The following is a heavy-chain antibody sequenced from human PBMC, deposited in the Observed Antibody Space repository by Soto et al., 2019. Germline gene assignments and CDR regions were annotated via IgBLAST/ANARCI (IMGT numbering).Heavy chain of an antibody. V-gene: IGHV4-31*03. Sequence: QVQLQESGPGLVKPSQTLSLTCTVSGGSISSGGYYWSWIRQHPGKGLEWIGYIYYSGSTYYNPSLKSRVTISVDTSKNQFSLKLSSVTAADTAVYYCARGNALKGLDYGMDVWGQGTTVTVSS. CDR1: GGSISSGGYY. D-gene: IGHD3-3*02. J-gene: IGHJ6*02. CDR3: ARGNALKGLDYGMDV. CDR2: IYYSGST.